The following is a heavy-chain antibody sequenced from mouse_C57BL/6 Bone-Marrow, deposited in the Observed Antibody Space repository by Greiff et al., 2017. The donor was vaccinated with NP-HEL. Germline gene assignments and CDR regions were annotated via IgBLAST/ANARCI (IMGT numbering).Heavy chain of an antibody. Sequence: VQLQQSGPELVKPGASVKISCKASGYTFTDYYMNWVKQSPGKSLEWIGDINPNNGGTSYNQKFKGKATLTVDKSSSTAYMELRSLTSEDSAVYYCARWDYGSSLYAMDYWGQGTSVTVSS. CDR2: INPNNGGT. CDR1: GYTFTDYY. J-gene: IGHJ4*01. D-gene: IGHD1-1*01. CDR3: ARWDYGSSLYAMDY. V-gene: IGHV1-26*01.